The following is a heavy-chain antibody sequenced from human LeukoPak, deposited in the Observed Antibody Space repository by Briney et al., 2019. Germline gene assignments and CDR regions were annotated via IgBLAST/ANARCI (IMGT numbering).Heavy chain of an antibody. CDR1: GGSISSYY. CDR3: ARGKVAATHFDYYYYMDV. V-gene: IGHV4-59*01. D-gene: IGHD2-15*01. Sequence: SSETLSLTCTVSGGSISSYYWSWIRQPPGKGLEWIGYIYYSGSTNYNPSLKSRVTISVDTSKNQFSLKLSSVTAADTAVYYCARGKVAATHFDYYYYMDVWGKGTTVTISS. J-gene: IGHJ6*03. CDR2: IYYSGST.